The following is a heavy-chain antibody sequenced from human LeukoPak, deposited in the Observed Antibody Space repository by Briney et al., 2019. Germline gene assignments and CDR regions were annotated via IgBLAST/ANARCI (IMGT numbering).Heavy chain of an antibody. J-gene: IGHJ4*02. CDR1: GFTFSTYA. V-gene: IGHV3-64D*06. D-gene: IGHD6-19*01. Sequence: GGSLRLSCSASGFTFSTYAMHWVRQAPGKGLEYVSGVSRNGGSTYYADSVKGRFTISRDNSKNTLYLQMGSLRAEDTALYYCVNQISGWVYWGQGTLVTVSS. CDR3: VNQISGWVY. CDR2: VSRNGGST.